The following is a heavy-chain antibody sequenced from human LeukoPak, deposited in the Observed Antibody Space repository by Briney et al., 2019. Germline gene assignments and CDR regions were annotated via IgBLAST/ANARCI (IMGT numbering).Heavy chain of an antibody. D-gene: IGHD2-8*01. CDR2: ISYDGSNK. Sequence: GGSLRLSCAASGFTFSSYAMHWVRQAPGKGLEWVAVISYDGSNKYYADSVKGRFTISRDNSKNTLYLQMNSLRAEDTAVYYCARARMLEDYYFDYWGQGTLVTVSS. CDR1: GFTFSSYA. V-gene: IGHV3-30-3*01. J-gene: IGHJ4*02. CDR3: ARARMLEDYYFDY.